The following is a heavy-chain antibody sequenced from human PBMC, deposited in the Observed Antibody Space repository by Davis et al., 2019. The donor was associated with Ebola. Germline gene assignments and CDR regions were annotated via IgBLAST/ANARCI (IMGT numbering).Heavy chain of an antibody. D-gene: IGHD6-19*01. CDR1: GGSISSYY. V-gene: IGHV4-4*07. CDR3: ARAPVAPPHYYYYYLDV. J-gene: IGHJ6*03. Sequence: PSETLSLTCTVSGGSISSYYWSWIRQPAGKGLEWIGRIYTSGSTNYNPSLKSRVTISVDTSKNQFSLKLSSLTAADTAVFYCARAPVAPPHYYYYYLDVWGKGTTVTVSS. CDR2: IYTSGST.